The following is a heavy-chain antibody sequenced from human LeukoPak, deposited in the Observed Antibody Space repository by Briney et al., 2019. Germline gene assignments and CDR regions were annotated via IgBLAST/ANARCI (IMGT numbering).Heavy chain of an antibody. CDR3: ARGRKYSSSWYEGPQNWFDP. D-gene: IGHD6-13*01. CDR2: IYYSGST. Sequence: PSETLSLTCTVSGGSISSSSYYWGWIRQPPGKGLEWIGSIYYSGSTYYNPSLKSRVTISVDTSKNQFSLKLTSVTAADTAVYYCARGRKYSSSWYEGPQNWFDPWGQGTLVTVSS. J-gene: IGHJ5*02. CDR1: GGSISSSSYY. V-gene: IGHV4-39*07.